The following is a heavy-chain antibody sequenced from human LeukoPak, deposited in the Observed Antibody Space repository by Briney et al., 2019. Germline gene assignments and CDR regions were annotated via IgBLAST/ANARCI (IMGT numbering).Heavy chain of an antibody. V-gene: IGHV3-30*03. CDR3: AILTDY. D-gene: IGHD2-15*01. CDR2: ISYDGSKK. Sequence: GRSLRLSCAASGFTFSSYGMHWVRQAPGKGLEWVAVISYDGSKKYYADSVKGRFTISRDNSKNTLYLQMNSLRAEDTAVYYCAILTDYWGQGTLVTVSS. CDR1: GFTFSSYG. J-gene: IGHJ4*02.